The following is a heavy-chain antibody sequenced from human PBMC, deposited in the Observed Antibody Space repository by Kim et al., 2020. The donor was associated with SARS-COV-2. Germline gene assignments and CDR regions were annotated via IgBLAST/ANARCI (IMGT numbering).Heavy chain of an antibody. V-gene: IGHV1-69*06. CDR2: A. D-gene: IGHD1-26*01. Sequence: ANYAQKFQGRVTSAAEKATSAVYMELGSLRSDDTAVYYCARDEVDTFDYWGQGTLVTVSS. CDR3: ARDEVDTFDY. J-gene: IGHJ4*02.